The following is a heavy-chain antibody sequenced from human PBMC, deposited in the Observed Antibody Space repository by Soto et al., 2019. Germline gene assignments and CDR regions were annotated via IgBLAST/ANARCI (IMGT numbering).Heavy chain of an antibody. CDR2: IYSGGST. J-gene: IGHJ3*02. CDR3: ARGSQRLVSSLDI. V-gene: IGHV3-66*01. D-gene: IGHD3-16*01. Sequence: PGGSLRLSCAASGFTVSSNYMSWVRQAPGKGLEWVSVIYSGGSTYYADSVKGRFTISRDNSKNTLYLQMNSLRAEDTAVYYCARGSQRLVSSLDIWGQGTMVTVS. CDR1: GFTVSSNY.